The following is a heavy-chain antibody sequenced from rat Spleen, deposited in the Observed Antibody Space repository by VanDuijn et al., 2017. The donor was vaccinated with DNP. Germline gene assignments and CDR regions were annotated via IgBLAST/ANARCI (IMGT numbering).Heavy chain of an antibody. V-gene: IGHV5-46*01. CDR3: TSPVPSGHYVMDA. J-gene: IGHJ4*01. CDR1: GFTFSNYG. CDR2: ISTSGGST. D-gene: IGHD4-3*01. Sequence: EVQLVESGGGLVQPGRSMKLSCEASGFTFSNYGMAWVRQAPKKGLEWVATISTSGGSTYYRDSVKGRFTISRDNAKNILYLQMNSLRSEDTATYYCTSPVPSGHYVMDAWGQGTSVTVSS.